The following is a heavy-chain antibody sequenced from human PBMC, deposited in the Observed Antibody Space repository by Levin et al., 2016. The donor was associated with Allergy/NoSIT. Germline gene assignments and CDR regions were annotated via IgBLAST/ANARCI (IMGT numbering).Heavy chain of an antibody. J-gene: IGHJ3*02. V-gene: IGHV1-45*02. CDR3: ASRLDIVARGDALDI. Sequence: WVRQAPGQALEWMGWITPFNGNTNYAQKFQDRVTITRDRSMSTAYMELSSLRSEDTAMYYCASRLDIVARGDALDIWGQGTMVTVSS. D-gene: IGHD5-12*01. CDR2: ITPFNGNT.